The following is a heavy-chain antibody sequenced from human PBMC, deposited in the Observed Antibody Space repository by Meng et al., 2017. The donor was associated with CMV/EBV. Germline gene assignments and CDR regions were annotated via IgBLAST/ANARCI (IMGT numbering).Heavy chain of an antibody. V-gene: IGHV3-66*04. CDR3: ARRGGADY. J-gene: IGHJ4*02. D-gene: IGHD3-10*01. Sequence: DVQLVGSGGGLVQPGGSLSLSCGASGFTVSSNSMSWVRQAPGKWLEWASVIYSGGSTYYADSVKGRFTISRDNSKNTLYLQMNSLRAEDTAVYYCARRGGADYRGQGTLVTVSS. CDR2: IYSGGST. CDR1: GFTVSSNS.